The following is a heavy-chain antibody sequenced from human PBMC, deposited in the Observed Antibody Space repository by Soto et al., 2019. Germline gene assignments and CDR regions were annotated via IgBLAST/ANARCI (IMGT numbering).Heavy chain of an antibody. Sequence: GGSLRLSCAVAGFSFKNYALNWFRQAPGKGLEWVASITRDGYNKYYADSVKCRFTICRDNSKNTLSLQMTALRGEDSSVYYFPKTSGGHSSVVMDNWDPGTLVTVSS. CDR2: ITRDGYNK. V-gene: IGHV3-30*04. CDR1: GFSFKNYA. J-gene: IGHJ4*02. D-gene: IGHD2-21*01. CDR3: PKTSGGHSSVVMDN.